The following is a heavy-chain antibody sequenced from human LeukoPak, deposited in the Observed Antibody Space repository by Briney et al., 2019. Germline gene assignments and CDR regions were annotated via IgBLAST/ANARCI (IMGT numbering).Heavy chain of an antibody. CDR3: ATDGYRHQLLNWFDP. D-gene: IGHD2-2*01. CDR2: FDPEDGET. Sequence: ASVKVSCKVSGCTLTELSMYWVRQAPGKGLEWMGGFDPEDGETIYAQKFQGRVTMTEDTSTDTAYMELSSLRSEDTAVYYCATDGYRHQLLNWFDPWGQGTLVTVSS. J-gene: IGHJ5*02. CDR1: GCTLTELS. V-gene: IGHV1-24*01.